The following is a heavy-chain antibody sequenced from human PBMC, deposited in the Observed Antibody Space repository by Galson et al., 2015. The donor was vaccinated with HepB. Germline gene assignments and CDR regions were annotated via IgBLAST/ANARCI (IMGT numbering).Heavy chain of an antibody. Sequence: SVKVSCKASGYTFTSYGISWVRQAPGQGLEWMGWISAYNGNTNYAQKLQGRVTMTTDTSTSTAYMELRSLRFDDTAVYYCARATYYYDSSGYYPGGYWGQGTLVTVSS. CDR1: GYTFTSYG. V-gene: IGHV1-18*01. J-gene: IGHJ4*02. CDR2: ISAYNGNT. D-gene: IGHD3-22*01. CDR3: ARATYYYDSSGYYPGGY.